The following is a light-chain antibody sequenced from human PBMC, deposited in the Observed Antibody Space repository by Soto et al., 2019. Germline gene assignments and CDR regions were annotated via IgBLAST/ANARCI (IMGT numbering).Light chain of an antibody. V-gene: IGLV1-47*01. CDR1: SSNIGDNY. CDR3: AAWDVSLSGYV. J-gene: IGLJ1*01. Sequence: QSALTQPPSASGTPGQKVTISCSGSSSNIGDNYVYWHQQLPGAAPKLLIYRNNQRPSGVPDRFSGSKSGTSASLAISGLRSEDEADYYSAAWDVSLSGYVFGTGTKVTVL. CDR2: RNN.